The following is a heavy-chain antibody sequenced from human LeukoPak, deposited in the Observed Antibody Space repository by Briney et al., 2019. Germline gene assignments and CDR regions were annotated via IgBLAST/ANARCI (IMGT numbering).Heavy chain of an antibody. CDR1: GYSFSSYW. J-gene: IGHJ4*02. Sequence: GESLQISCQGSGYSFSSYWITWVRQMPGKGLEWMGSIDPSDSHTSYSPSFQGHVTISADKSISTAYLQWNSLKASDTAMYYCARKPTTNGAHDCWGQGTLVTVSS. D-gene: IGHD2-8*01. CDR3: ARKPTTNGAHDC. V-gene: IGHV5-10-1*01. CDR2: IDPSDSHT.